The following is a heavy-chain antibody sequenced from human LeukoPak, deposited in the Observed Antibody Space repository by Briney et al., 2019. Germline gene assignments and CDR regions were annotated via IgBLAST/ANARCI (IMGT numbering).Heavy chain of an antibody. CDR2: ISSNSAYI. CDR1: GFTFDDFA. D-gene: IGHD6-13*01. V-gene: IGHV3-9*01. CDR3: AKIPDAAGSTDGFDI. Sequence: PGRSLRLSCAASGFTFDDFAMHWVRQAPGKGREWVSGISSNSAYIGYADSVKGRFTISRDNAKNSLYLQMNSLRPEDTALYFCAKIPDAAGSTDGFDIWGQGTMVTVSS. J-gene: IGHJ3*02.